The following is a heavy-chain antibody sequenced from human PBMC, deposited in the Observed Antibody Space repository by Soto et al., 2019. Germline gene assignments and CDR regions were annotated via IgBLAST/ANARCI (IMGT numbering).Heavy chain of an antibody. CDR1: GGCITSSY. CDR3: ARGEDAFFYYDLDV. J-gene: IGHJ6*02. CDR2: IYDTGISGYTPST. Sequence: ETLSLPGTVAGGCITSSYCIWIRRPPGKGLEWIAYIYDTGISGYTPSTSYNPSLKSRVTMSVDTSKRQFSLKLTSVTAADTAVYYCARGEDAFFYYDLDVWGQGITGTVS. V-gene: IGHV4-59*01.